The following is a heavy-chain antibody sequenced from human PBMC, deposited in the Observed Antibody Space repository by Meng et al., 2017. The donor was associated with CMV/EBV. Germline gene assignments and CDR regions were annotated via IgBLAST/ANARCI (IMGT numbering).Heavy chain of an antibody. D-gene: IGHD3-22*01. CDR1: GFTFSDYY. Sequence: GESLKISCAASGFTFSDYYMSWIRQAPGKGLEWVSYISSCGSTIYYADSVKGRFTISRDNAKNSLYLQMNSLRAEDTAVYYCARGSSMIVVVNFDYWGQGTLVTVSS. CDR2: ISSCGSTI. J-gene: IGHJ4*02. V-gene: IGHV3-11*01. CDR3: ARGSSMIVVVNFDY.